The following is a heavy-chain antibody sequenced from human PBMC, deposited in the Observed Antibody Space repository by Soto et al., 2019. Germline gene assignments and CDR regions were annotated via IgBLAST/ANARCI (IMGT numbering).Heavy chain of an antibody. CDR1: GGSFSGYY. D-gene: IGHD3-3*01. V-gene: IGHV4-34*01. J-gene: IGHJ6*02. Sequence: SETLSLTCAVYGGSFSGYYWSWIRQPPGKGLEWIGEINHSGSTNYNPSLKSRVTISVDTSKNQFSLKLSSVTAADTAVYYCARGSVSITIFGVVITPGSLGPYGMDVWGQGTTVTVSS. CDR2: INHSGST. CDR3: ARGSVSITIFGVVITPGSLGPYGMDV.